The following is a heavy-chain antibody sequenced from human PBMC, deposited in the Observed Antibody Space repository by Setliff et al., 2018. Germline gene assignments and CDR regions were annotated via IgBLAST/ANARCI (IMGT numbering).Heavy chain of an antibody. CDR1: GYTFTNYG. Sequence: ASVKVSCKASGYTFTNYGITWVRQAPGQGLEWMGWIRPHNGNTAYAQKFQDRVILTTDTSTTTVYMELRSLRSDDTAVYYCARGIYYFDIMGDPWGQGALVTVSS. V-gene: IGHV1-18*01. CDR3: ARGIYYFDIMGDP. CDR2: IRPHNGNT. D-gene: IGHD3-22*01. J-gene: IGHJ5*02.